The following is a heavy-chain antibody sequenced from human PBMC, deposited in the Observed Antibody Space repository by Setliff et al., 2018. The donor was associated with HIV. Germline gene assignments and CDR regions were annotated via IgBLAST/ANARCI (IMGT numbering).Heavy chain of an antibody. CDR3: ARDRRRYDIVTLHYMDV. CDR2: ISKSGSRT. CDR1: GGSISSSNW. D-gene: IGHD2-15*01. Sequence: ETLSLTCAVSGGSISSSNWWSWVRQSPGKGLEWISYISKSGSRTYDADSVKGRFTVSRDNLNRSIALQMDSLRAEDTAMYYCARDRRRYDIVTLHYMDVWGKGTTVTLSS. V-gene: IGHV3-48*01. J-gene: IGHJ6*03.